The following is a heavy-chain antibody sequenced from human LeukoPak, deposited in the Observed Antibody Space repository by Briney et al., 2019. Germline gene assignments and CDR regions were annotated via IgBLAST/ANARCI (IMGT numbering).Heavy chain of an antibody. D-gene: IGHD3-22*01. V-gene: IGHV3-48*03. CDR1: GFIFSNYG. CDR3: AREWLLPSPRFSL. Sequence: GGSLRLSCAASGFIFSNYGIHWVRQAPGKGLEWVSYISSSGSTIYYADSVKGRFTISRDNAKNSLYLQMNSLRAEDTAVYYCAREWLLPSPRFSLWGQGTLVTVSS. CDR2: ISSSGSTI. J-gene: IGHJ4*02.